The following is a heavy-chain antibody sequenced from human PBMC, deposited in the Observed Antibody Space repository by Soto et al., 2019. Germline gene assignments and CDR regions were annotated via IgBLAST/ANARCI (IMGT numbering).Heavy chain of an antibody. J-gene: IGHJ3*01. Sequence: SETLSVTCTVSGGSISSYCWSWIRQPPGKGLEWIGYIYYSGSTKYNPSLKSRVTISVDTSKNRFSLRLSSVTAADTAVYYCARVWGGAFDFWGQGTMVTVSS. V-gene: IGHV4-59*01. CDR2: IYYSGST. CDR1: GGSISSYC. CDR3: ARVWGGAFDF. D-gene: IGHD3-10*01.